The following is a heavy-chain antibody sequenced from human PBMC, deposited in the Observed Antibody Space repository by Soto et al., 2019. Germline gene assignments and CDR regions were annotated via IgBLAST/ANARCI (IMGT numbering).Heavy chain of an antibody. CDR3: PPMVRGSSYYSGMDV. CDR1: GFSFSNYA. J-gene: IGHJ6*02. Sequence: EVQLLESGGGLVQPGGSLRLSCAASGFSFSNYAMSWVRQSPGKGLEWVSSISTSGGSTYYADSVKGRFIISRDNPKNTLYLQMNSLRVDDTAVDYCPPMVRGSSYYSGMDVWGQGTTVTVSS. D-gene: IGHD3-10*01. CDR2: ISTSGGST. V-gene: IGHV3-23*01.